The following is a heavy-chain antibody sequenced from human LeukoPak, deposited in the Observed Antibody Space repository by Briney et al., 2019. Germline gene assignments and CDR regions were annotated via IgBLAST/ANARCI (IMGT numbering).Heavy chain of an antibody. Sequence: GGSLRLSCAASGFTFSSYSMNWVRQAPGKGLEWVSSISSSSSYIYYADSVKGRFTISRDNAKNSLYLQMNSLRAEDTAVCYCARNPDYDFWSGPYPPDYWGQGTLVTVSS. J-gene: IGHJ4*02. CDR3: ARNPDYDFWSGPYPPDY. V-gene: IGHV3-21*01. D-gene: IGHD3-3*01. CDR2: ISSSSSYI. CDR1: GFTFSSYS.